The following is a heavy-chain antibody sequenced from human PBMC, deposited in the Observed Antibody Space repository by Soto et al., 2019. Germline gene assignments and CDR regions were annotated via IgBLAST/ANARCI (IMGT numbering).Heavy chain of an antibody. D-gene: IGHD2-15*01. J-gene: IGHJ5*02. V-gene: IGHV4-59*01. CDR2: IYYSGST. CDR3: ARDESPGYCSGGSCSPFNHWFDP. CDR1: GGSISSYY. Sequence: SETLSLTCTVSGGSISSYYWSWIRQPPGKGLEWIGYIYYSGSTNYNPSLKSRVTISVDTSKNQFSLKLSSVTAADTAVYYCARDESPGYCSGGSCSPFNHWFDPWGQGTLVTVSS.